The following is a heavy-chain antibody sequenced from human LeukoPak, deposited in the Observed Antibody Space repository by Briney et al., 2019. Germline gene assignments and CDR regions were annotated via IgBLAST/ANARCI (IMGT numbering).Heavy chain of an antibody. Sequence: GASVKVSCKASGYTFTGYYMHWVRQAPGQGLEWMGRIIPILGIANYAQKFQGRVTITADKSTSTAYMELSSLRSEDTAVYYCARLWVAAAGLGPTDYWGQGTLVTVSS. V-gene: IGHV1-69*02. CDR3: ARLWVAAAGLGPTDY. J-gene: IGHJ4*02. CDR2: IIPILGIA. CDR1: GYTFTGYY. D-gene: IGHD6-13*01.